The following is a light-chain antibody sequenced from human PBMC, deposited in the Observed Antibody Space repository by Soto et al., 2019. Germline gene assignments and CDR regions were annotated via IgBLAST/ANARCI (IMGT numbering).Light chain of an antibody. CDR2: RNN. V-gene: IGLV1-47*01. CDR3: AAWDDSLSGFYV. CDR1: SSNIGSNY. Sequence: QSVLTQPPSASGTPGQRVTISCSGSSSNIGSNYVYWYQQLPGTAPKLLIYRNNQRPSGVRDRFSGSKSGTSASLAISGLRSEDEADYYCAAWDDSLSGFYVFGTGTKVTVL. J-gene: IGLJ1*01.